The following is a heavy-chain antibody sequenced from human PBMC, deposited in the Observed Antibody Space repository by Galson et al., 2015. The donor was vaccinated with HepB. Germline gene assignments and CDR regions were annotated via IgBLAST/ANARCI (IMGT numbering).Heavy chain of an antibody. CDR3: AKVPGGDVCSGGSCPDWYFDL. Sequence: LRLSCAASGFTFRSYAMSWVRQAPGKGLDWVSGISYNSGKTYYADSVEGRFTISRDNSKNTLYLQMNSLRVEDTAVYYCAKVPGGDVCSGGSCPDWYFDLWGRGTRVTVSS. CDR1: GFTFRSYA. V-gene: IGHV3-23*01. CDR2: ISYNSGKT. J-gene: IGHJ2*01. D-gene: IGHD2-15*01.